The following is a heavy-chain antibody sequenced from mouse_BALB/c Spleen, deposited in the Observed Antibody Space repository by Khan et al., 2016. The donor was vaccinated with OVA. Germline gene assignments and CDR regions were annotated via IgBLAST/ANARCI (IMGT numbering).Heavy chain of an antibody. CDR3: ARGGFAY. Sequence: EVELVESGGGLVQPGGSRKLSCAASGFTFIDYGMEWVRQTPGKGPEWLAFISSVAYSIYYADTVTGRFTLTTENAKNTLYLEMSSLRSDDSAMYFCARGGFAYWGQGTLVTVSA. V-gene: IGHV5-15*02. J-gene: IGHJ3*01. CDR2: ISSVAYSI. CDR1: GFTFIDYG.